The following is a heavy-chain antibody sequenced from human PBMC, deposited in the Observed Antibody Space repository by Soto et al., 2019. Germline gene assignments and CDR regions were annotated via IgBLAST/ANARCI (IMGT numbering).Heavy chain of an antibody. CDR1: GFSFSAFG. CDR3: AKGNFVNLPLCDY. V-gene: IGHV3-30*18. Sequence: QVQLVESGGGVVQPGRSLRLSCVASGFSFSAFGMHWVRQSPGKGLEWVAVISADGNNRYYEDSVRGRFTISRDNSRNTLYLEINTLRPDDTAVYFCAKGNFVNLPLCDYWGQGAQVTVSS. CDR2: ISADGNNR. J-gene: IGHJ4*02. D-gene: IGHD1-7*01.